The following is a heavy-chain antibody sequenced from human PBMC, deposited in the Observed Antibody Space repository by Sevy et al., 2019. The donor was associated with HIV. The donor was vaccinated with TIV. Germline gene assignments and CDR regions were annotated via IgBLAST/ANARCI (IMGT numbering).Heavy chain of an antibody. CDR3: ARDCNSATCLWGLDV. CDR1: GLTFNRYW. D-gene: IGHD1-26*01. V-gene: IGHV3-7*03. CDR2: IKLDGSEK. Sequence: GGSLRLSCAASGLTFNRYWMSWVRQAPGKGLQWVANIKLDGSEKYYLDSVRGRFTISRDNAKNSLYLQMNSLRAEDTAVYYCARDCNSATCLWGLDVWGLGTTVTVSS. J-gene: IGHJ6*02.